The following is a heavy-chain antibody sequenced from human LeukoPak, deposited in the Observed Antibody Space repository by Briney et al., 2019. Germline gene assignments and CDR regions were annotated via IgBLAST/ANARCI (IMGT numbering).Heavy chain of an antibody. CDR1: GYTFTGYY. D-gene: IGHD3-22*01. J-gene: IGHJ4*02. V-gene: IGHV1-2*04. CDR3: ARGHYDSSGTFDY. Sequence: ASVKVSCKASGYTFTGYYMHWVRQAPGQGLEWMGWINPNSGGTNYAQKFQGWVTMTRDTSISTAYMELSRLRSDDTAVYYCARGHYDSSGTFDYWGQGTLVTVSP. CDR2: INPNSGGT.